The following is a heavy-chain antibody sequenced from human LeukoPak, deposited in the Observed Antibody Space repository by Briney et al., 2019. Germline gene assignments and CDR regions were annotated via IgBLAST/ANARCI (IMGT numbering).Heavy chain of an antibody. CDR3: ARVTSGFLEWLLPQTPNMDV. CDR1: GGSISSYY. D-gene: IGHD3-3*01. V-gene: IGHV4-59*01. J-gene: IGHJ6*03. Sequence: SETLSLTCTVSGGSISSYYWSWIRQPPGKGLEWIGYIYYSGSTNYNPSLKSRVTISVDTSKNQFSLKLSSVTAADTAVYYCARVTSGFLEWLLPQTPNMDVWGKGTTVTVSS. CDR2: IYYSGST.